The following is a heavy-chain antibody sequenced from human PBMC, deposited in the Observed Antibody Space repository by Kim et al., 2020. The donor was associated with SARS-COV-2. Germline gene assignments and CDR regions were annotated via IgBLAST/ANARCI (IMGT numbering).Heavy chain of an antibody. CDR2: FSGTGGST. Sequence: GSLRLSCAASGFTFSSYAMSWVRQAPGKGLEWVSAFSGTGGSTYYADSVKGRFTISRDNSKNTLYLQMNSLRAEDTAVYYCAKAFGMVRGVYSNYYYYYYGMDVWGQGTTVTVSS. D-gene: IGHD3-10*01. CDR3: AKAFGMVRGVYSNYYYYYYGMDV. CDR1: GFTFSSYA. V-gene: IGHV3-23*01. J-gene: IGHJ6*02.